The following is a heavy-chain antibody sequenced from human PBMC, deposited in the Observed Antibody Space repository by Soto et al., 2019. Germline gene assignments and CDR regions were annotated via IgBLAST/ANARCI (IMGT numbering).Heavy chain of an antibody. V-gene: IGHV3-23*01. D-gene: IGHD3-10*01. CDR3: AKEFMVRGVPPPRSGMDV. CDR1: GFTFSSYA. Sequence: GSLRLSCAASGFTFSSYAMSWVRQAPGKGLEWVSGISGSGGSTYYADPVKGRFTISRDNSKNTLYLQVNSLRAEDTALYYCAKEFMVRGVPPPRSGMDVWGPGTTVTVFS. CDR2: ISGSGGST. J-gene: IGHJ6*02.